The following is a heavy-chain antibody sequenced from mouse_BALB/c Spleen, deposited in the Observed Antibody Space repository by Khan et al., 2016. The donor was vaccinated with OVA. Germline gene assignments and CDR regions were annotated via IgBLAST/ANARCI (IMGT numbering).Heavy chain of an antibody. CDR3: ARRTTGYAMDY. D-gene: IGHD2-14*01. CDR2: INPRTSYT. CDR1: GYTFSSNT. Sequence: VQLQQSGADLARPGASVKLSCKASGYTFSSNTMHWVKQRPGQGLEWIGYINPRTSYTNYNQKFKDKATLTADKSSSTAYIQLSSLTSEDSAVYYCARRTTGYAMDYWGQGTSVTVSS. V-gene: IGHV1-4*01. J-gene: IGHJ4*01.